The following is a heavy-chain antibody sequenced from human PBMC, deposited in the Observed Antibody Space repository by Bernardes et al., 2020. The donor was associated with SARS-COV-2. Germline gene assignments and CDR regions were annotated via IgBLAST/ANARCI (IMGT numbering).Heavy chain of an antibody. J-gene: IGHJ5*02. V-gene: IGHV1-24*01. CDR1: GYTLTALS. D-gene: IGHD1-20*01. CDR2: FDPEDGET. CDR3: ATGGITGKPGWFDP. Sequence: ASVKVSCKVSGYTLTALSMHWVRQAPGKGLEWMGGFDPEDGETIYAQKFQGRVTMTEDTSTDTAYMELSSLRSEDTAVYYCATGGITGKPGWFDPWGQGTLVTVSS.